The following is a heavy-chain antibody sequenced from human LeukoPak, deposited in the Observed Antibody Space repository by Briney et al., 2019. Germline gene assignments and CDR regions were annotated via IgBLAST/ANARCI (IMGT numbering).Heavy chain of an antibody. V-gene: IGHV1-46*01. CDR2: ITPSDGGT. D-gene: IGHD3-3*01. J-gene: IGHJ5*02. Sequence: GASVKVSSKASGYSFTSYCMHWVRQAPGQGLEWMGMITPSDGGTTYAQKFQGRVTMTRDTSTSTVYMDLSSLRSEDTAIYFCARDPTVITSSRITIFGVVKSPHNWFDPWGQGTLVTVSS. CDR1: GYSFTSYC. CDR3: ARDPTVITSSRITIFGVVKSPHNWFDP.